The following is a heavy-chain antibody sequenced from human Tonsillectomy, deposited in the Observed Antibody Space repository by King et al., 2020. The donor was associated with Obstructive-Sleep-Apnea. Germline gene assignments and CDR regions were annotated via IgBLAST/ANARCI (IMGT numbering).Heavy chain of an antibody. Sequence: VQLVESGGGLVKPGGSLRLSCAASGFTFSSYTMNWVRQAPGKGLEWVSSISSSSSSIYYADSVKGRFTISRDNTKNSLYLQMNSLRAEDTDVYYCARPRGWGCYDLQYYYYGMDVWGQGTTVTVSS. CDR1: GFTFSSYT. J-gene: IGHJ6*02. D-gene: IGHD5-12*01. CDR3: ARPRGWGCYDLQYYYYGMDV. CDR2: ISSSSSSI. V-gene: IGHV3-21*04.